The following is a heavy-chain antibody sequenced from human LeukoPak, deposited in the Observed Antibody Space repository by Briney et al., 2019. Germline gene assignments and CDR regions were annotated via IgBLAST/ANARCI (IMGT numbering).Heavy chain of an antibody. J-gene: IGHJ4*02. D-gene: IGHD2-2*01. CDR2: IEQDGSEK. V-gene: IGHV3-7*04. CDR1: GYTISRPG. Sequence: GGTLVKSSLSSGYTISRPGMMWVRQAPGNGLEWVANIEQDGSEKDYVDSVKGVVATSRDNATHSLYLQMHSLRAEDAAGYCCARDTRGYACFDHDGLGTLINGSS. CDR3: ARDTRGYACFDH.